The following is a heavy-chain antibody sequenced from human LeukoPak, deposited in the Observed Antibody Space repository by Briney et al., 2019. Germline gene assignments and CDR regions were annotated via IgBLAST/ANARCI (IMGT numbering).Heavy chain of an antibody. CDR2: IYYSGST. Sequence: SETLSLTCTVSGSSVSSGSYYWSWIRQPPGKGLEWIGYIYYSGSTNYNPSLKSRVTISVDTSKNQFSLKLNSVTAADTAVYYCARRGYYYYGMDVWGQGTTVTVSS. V-gene: IGHV4-61*01. D-gene: IGHD3-10*01. CDR3: ARRGYYYYGMDV. CDR1: GSSVSSGSYY. J-gene: IGHJ6*01.